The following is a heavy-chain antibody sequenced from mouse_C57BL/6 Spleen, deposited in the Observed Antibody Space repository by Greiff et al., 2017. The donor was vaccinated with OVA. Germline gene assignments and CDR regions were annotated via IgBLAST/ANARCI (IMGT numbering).Heavy chain of an antibody. D-gene: IGHD3-1*01. CDR2: INYDGSST. J-gene: IGHJ4*01. CDR3: ARDRGFPYAMDY. V-gene: IGHV5-16*01. CDR1: GFTFSDYY. Sequence: EVMLVESAGGLVQPGRSMKLSCTASGFTFSDYYMAWVRQVPEKGLEWVANINYDGSSTYYLDSLKSRFIISRDNAKNILYLQMSSLKSEDTATYYCARDRGFPYAMDYWGQGTSVTVSS.